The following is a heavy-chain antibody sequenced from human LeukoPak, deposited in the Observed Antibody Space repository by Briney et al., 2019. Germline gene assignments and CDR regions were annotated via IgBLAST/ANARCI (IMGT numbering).Heavy chain of an antibody. Sequence: SETLSLTCAVSGASFSGYFWNWIRQSPEKGLEWIGEIKYDGTTNYNPSLTSRVTMSIDKATNQFHLKVTSLTAADTAVYYCARGPDYYGGYISWFPDAFHIWGQGTLVSVSP. CDR3: ARGPDYYGGYISWFPDAFHI. CDR2: IKYDGTT. V-gene: IGHV4-34*01. J-gene: IGHJ3*02. D-gene: IGHD4-17*01. CDR1: GASFSGYF.